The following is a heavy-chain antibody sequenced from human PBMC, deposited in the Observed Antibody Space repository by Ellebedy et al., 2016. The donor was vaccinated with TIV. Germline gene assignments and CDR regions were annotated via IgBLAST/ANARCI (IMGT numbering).Heavy chain of an antibody. CDR2: IYYSGRS. Sequence: MPSETLSLTCTVSGGSVTSSSYYWGRLRQPQGKGLEWIGSIYYSGRSYYNPSLKSRVTISVDTSKNQFSLKLSSVTAADTAMYFCARCSYDSRGFYYYYGMDVWGQGTTVTVSS. J-gene: IGHJ6*02. V-gene: IGHV4-39*01. CDR3: ARCSYDSRGFYYYYGMDV. CDR1: GGSVTSSSYY. D-gene: IGHD3-22*01.